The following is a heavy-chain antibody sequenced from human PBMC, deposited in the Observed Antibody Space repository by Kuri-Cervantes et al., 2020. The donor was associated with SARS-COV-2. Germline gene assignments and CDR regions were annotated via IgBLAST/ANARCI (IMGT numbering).Heavy chain of an antibody. CDR1: GFTFSSYA. CDR3: AKDQGDDYYDSSGYYGWGVVDY. V-gene: IGHV3-30-3*01. Sequence: GESLKISCAASGFTFSSYAMHWVRQAPGKGLEWVAVISYDGSNKYYADSVKGRFTISRDDSKNTLYLQMNSLRAEDTAVYYCAKDQGDDYYDSSGYYGWGVVDYWGQGTLVTVLL. CDR2: ISYDGSNK. D-gene: IGHD3-22*01. J-gene: IGHJ4*02.